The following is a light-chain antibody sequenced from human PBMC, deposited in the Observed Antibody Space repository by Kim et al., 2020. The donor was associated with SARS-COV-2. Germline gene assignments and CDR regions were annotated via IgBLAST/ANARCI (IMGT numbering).Light chain of an antibody. CDR3: QQLNSYPNT. Sequence: DIQLTQSPSFLSASVGYRVTITCRASQGISSYLAWYQQKPGKAPKLLIYAASTLQSGVPSRFSGSGSGTEFTLTISSLQPEDFATYYCQQLNSYPNTFGGGTKVDIK. CDR2: AAS. V-gene: IGKV1-9*01. J-gene: IGKJ4*01. CDR1: QGISSY.